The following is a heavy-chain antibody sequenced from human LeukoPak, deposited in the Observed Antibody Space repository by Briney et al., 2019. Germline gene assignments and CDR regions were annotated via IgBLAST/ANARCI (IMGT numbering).Heavy chain of an antibody. Sequence: SETLSLTCTVSGGSISSYYWSWIRRPPGKGLEWIGYIYTSGSTNYNPSLKSRVTISVDTSKNQFSLKLSSVTAADTAVYYCARLGIAAADLFDYWGQGTLVTVSS. J-gene: IGHJ4*02. CDR1: GGSISSYY. CDR3: ARLGIAAADLFDY. D-gene: IGHD6-13*01. CDR2: IYTSGST. V-gene: IGHV4-4*09.